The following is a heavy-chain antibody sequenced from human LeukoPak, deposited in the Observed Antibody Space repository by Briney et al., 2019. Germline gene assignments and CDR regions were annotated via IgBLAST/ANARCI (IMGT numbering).Heavy chain of an antibody. CDR3: ARDTYSRWQTDY. CDR2: ISTDGSST. Sequence: PGGSLRLSCAASGFTFSTYWMHWVRQAPGKGLVWVSRISTDGSSTKYADFVEGRFTISRDNAKNSLYLQMNSLRVEDTAVYYCARDTYSRWQTDYWGQGTLVTVSS. J-gene: IGHJ4*02. CDR1: GFTFSTYW. V-gene: IGHV3-74*01. D-gene: IGHD4-23*01.